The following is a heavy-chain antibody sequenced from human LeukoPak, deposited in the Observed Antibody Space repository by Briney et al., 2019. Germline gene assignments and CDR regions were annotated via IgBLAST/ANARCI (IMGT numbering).Heavy chain of an antibody. CDR2: IGDGGFYT. D-gene: IGHD6-13*01. CDR3: ARGGSWSKTFDS. CDR1: GFTISDFY. Sequence: GVSLRLSCAASGFTISDFYMSWVRQAPGKGLEWVSYIGDGGFYTNYADSVKGRFTISRDNAKNSLYLQMNSLRAEDTAVYYCARGGSWSKTFDSWGQGTLVTISS. J-gene: IGHJ4*02. V-gene: IGHV3-11*05.